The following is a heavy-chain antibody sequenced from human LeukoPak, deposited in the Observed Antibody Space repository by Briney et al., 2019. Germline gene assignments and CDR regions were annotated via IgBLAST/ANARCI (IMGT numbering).Heavy chain of an antibody. CDR2: IFYSGGT. Sequence: PSETLSLTCTVSGGSLNTPNYYWGWIRQTPGKGLEWIGNIFYSGGTYYSPSLTSRVTISLDTSRNQFSLKLSSVTAADTAVYYWARGADYDILTGAFEPWGQGTLVTVSS. CDR3: ARGADYDILTGAFEP. V-gene: IGHV4-39*07. CDR1: GGSLNTPNYY. D-gene: IGHD3-9*01. J-gene: IGHJ5*02.